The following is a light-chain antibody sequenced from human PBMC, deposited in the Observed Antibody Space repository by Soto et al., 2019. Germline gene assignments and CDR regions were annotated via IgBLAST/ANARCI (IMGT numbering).Light chain of an antibody. CDR1: SGHSTYA. CDR2: LNSDGSH. Sequence: QSVLTQSPSASASLGASVKLTCTLSSGHSTYAIAWHQQQPEKGPRYLMKLNSDGSHNKGDGIPDRFSGSSSGSERYLTISSLQSGDEADYYCQTWGTGIQVFGGGTKLTVL. J-gene: IGLJ3*02. V-gene: IGLV4-69*01. CDR3: QTWGTGIQV.